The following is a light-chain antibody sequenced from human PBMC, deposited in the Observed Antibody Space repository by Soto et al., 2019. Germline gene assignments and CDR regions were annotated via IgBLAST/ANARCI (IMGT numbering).Light chain of an antibody. CDR3: QQYNNWPWT. Sequence: IELTQSPDTLSLSPGERATLSCRASQTVSSDYLAWYQQKPGQAPRLLIYGASTRATGIPDRFSGSGSGTDFTLTITKLEPEDFAVYYCQQYNNWPWTFGQGTKV. J-gene: IGKJ1*01. CDR2: GAS. V-gene: IGKV3-20*01. CDR1: QTVSSDY.